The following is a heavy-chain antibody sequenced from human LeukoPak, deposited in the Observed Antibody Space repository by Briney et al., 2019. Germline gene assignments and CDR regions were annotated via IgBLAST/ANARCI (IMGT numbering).Heavy chain of an antibody. Sequence: GSLRLSCAASGFTFSSYDMSWIRQPPGKGLEWIGEINHSGSGSTNYNPSLKSRVTISVDTSKNQFSLKLSSVTAADTAVYYCARGHEYSSSSDYFDYWGQGTLVTVSS. D-gene: IGHD6-6*01. V-gene: IGHV4-34*01. CDR2: INHSGSGST. CDR1: GFTFSSYD. J-gene: IGHJ4*02. CDR3: ARGHEYSSSSDYFDY.